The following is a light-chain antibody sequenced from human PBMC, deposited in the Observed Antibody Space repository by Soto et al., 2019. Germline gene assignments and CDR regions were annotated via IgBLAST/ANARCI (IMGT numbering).Light chain of an antibody. CDR1: RSVLYSSNTKNY. CDR2: WAS. CDR3: QQYYSTPYT. J-gene: IGKJ2*01. V-gene: IGKV4-1*01. Sequence: DIVMTQSPDSLAVSLGERATINCKSSRSVLYSSNTKNYLAWYQQKPGQPPKLLIYWASTRESGVPDRFSGSGSGTDFTLTITSLQAEAVAVYYCQQYYSTPYTFGQGTKLEIK.